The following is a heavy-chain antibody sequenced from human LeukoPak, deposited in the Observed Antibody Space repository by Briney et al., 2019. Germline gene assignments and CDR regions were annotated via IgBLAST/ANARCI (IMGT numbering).Heavy chain of an antibody. D-gene: IGHD3-9*01. V-gene: IGHV3-7*03. CDR2: IKQDGSEK. Sequence: GGSLRLSCAASGFTFSSYWMTWVRQAPGKGLEWVANIKQDGSEKYYVDSVKGRFTISRDNAKNSLYLQMNSLRAEDTAVYYCARDYDILTGYEYYYYGMDVWGQGTTVTVSS. CDR3: ARDYDILTGYEYYYYGMDV. CDR1: GFTFSSYW. J-gene: IGHJ6*02.